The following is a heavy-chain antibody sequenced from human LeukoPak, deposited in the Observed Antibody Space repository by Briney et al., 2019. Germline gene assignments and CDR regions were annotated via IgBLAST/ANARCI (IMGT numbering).Heavy chain of an antibody. Sequence: GGSLRLSCAASGFTVSSNYMSWVRQAPGKGLQWLSVIYSGGSTYYADSVKGRFTISRDNSKNTLYLQMNSLRAEDTAVYYCAREPWFDPWGQGTLVTVSS. CDR1: GFTVSSNY. CDR2: IYSGGST. J-gene: IGHJ5*02. V-gene: IGHV3-66*01. CDR3: AREPWFDP.